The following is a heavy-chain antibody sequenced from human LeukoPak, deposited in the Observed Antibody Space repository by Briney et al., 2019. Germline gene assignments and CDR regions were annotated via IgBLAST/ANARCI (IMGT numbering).Heavy chain of an antibody. CDR2: ISWNSGSI. V-gene: IGHV3-9*01. Sequence: GGSLRLSCVASGFKFDDYAMHWVRQAPGKGLEWVSGISWNSGSIGYADSVRGRFTISRDNAKKSLYLQMNSLRPEDTALYYCTKGSGSGTWYYFDYWGQGTLVTVSS. CDR1: GFKFDDYA. CDR3: TKGSGSGTWYYFDY. J-gene: IGHJ4*02. D-gene: IGHD6-13*01.